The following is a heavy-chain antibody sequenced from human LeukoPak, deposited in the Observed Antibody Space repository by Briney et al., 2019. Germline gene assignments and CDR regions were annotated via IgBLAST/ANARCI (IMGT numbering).Heavy chain of an antibody. CDR3: AKDYYHRSGPDH. CDR1: GFIFSTYG. J-gene: IGHJ4*02. D-gene: IGHD3-22*01. V-gene: IGHV3-30*02. CDR2: IQYDGSNK. Sequence: GGSLSLSCAASGFIFSTYGMHWVRQAPGKGLEWVAFIQYDGSNKYYADSVKGRFTISRDNSKNTLYLQMNSLRAEDTAVYYCAKDYYHRSGPDHWGEGTQVTVSS.